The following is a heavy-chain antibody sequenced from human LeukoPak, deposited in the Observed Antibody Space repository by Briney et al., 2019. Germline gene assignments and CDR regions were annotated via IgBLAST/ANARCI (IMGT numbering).Heavy chain of an antibody. D-gene: IGHD2-8*01. J-gene: IGHJ4*02. Sequence: SETLSLTCTVSGVSISSSNSYWGWLRQPPGKGLEWIGSIYYSGNTYYNASLKSQVSISIDTSKNQFSLKLSSVTAADTAVYYCARQVLGVDYWGQGTLVTVSS. V-gene: IGHV4-39*01. CDR2: IYYSGNT. CDR3: ARQVLGVDY. CDR1: GVSISSSNSY.